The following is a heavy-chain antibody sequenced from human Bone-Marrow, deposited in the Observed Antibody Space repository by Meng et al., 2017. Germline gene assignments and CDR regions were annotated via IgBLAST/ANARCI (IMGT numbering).Heavy chain of an antibody. V-gene: IGHV3-21*04. Sequence: GGSLRLSCAASGFTFSSYSMNWVRQAPGKGLEWVSSISSSSSYIYYADSVKGRFTISRDNSKNTLYLQMNSLRAEDTAVYYCARLVAEWLRGYSGVFDYWGQGTLVTVSS. CDR3: ARLVAEWLRGYSGVFDY. J-gene: IGHJ4*02. D-gene: IGHD5-12*01. CDR1: GFTFSSYS. CDR2: ISSSSSYI.